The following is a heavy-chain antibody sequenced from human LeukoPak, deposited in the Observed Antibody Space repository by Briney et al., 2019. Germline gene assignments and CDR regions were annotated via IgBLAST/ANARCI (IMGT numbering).Heavy chain of an antibody. D-gene: IGHD6-19*01. J-gene: IGHJ1*01. Sequence: KSSETLSLTCNVSGGSIGRYFWSWIRQPPGKTLEWIGYIYYGATTTYNPSFKSRVTISVDTPKNQVSLRLKSVTAADTAFYYCARGDGSGWSGGGNFPHWGQGTLVTVSS. V-gene: IGHV4-59*01. CDR1: GGSIGRYF. CDR3: ARGDGSGWSGGGNFPH. CDR2: IYYGATT.